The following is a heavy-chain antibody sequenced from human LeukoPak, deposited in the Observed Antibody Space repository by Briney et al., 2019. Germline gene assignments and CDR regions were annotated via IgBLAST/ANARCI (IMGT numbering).Heavy chain of an antibody. Sequence: GGSLRLSCAASGFTFSSHWMNWVRQAPGKGLEWVANIKKDGSDRYYVDSVKGRFTISRDNTKKSLYLQMNTLRAEDTAVYYCARDLAGPPQEAFDIWGQGTMVTVSS. CDR2: IKKDGSDR. J-gene: IGHJ3*02. CDR3: ARDLAGPPQEAFDI. V-gene: IGHV3-7*01. CDR1: GFTFSSHW.